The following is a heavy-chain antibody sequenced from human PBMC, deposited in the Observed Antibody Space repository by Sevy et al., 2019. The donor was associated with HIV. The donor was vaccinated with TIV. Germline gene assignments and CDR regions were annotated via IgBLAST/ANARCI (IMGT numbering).Heavy chain of an antibody. D-gene: IGHD6-13*01. CDR3: ARESSSTWQAGYYGLAV. J-gene: IGHJ6*02. CDR1: GFTVSSDY. CDR2: IFSGGTT. Sequence: GGSLRLSCAASGFTVSSDYMTWVRQAPGKGLEWVSIIFSGGTTYYADSVKGRFTISRDNSKNTINLQMNSLRAEDTDAYYCARESSSTWQAGYYGLAVWGQGTTVTVSS. V-gene: IGHV3-66*01.